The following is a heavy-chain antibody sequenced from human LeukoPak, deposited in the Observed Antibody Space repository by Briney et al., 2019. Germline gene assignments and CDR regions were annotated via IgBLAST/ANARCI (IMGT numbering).Heavy chain of an antibody. Sequence: PSETLSLTCTVSGGSISSSSYYWGWIRQPPGKGLEWIGSIYYSGSTYYNPSLKSRVTISVDTSKNQFSLKLSSVTAADTAVYYCARVGGANGRGGIGYWGQGTLVTVSS. D-gene: IGHD3-10*01. CDR1: GGSISSSSYY. J-gene: IGHJ4*02. CDR3: ARVGGANGRGGIGY. CDR2: IYYSGST. V-gene: IGHV4-39*07.